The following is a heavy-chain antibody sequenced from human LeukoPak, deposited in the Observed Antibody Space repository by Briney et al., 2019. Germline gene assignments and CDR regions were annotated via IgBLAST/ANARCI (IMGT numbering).Heavy chain of an antibody. J-gene: IGHJ6*03. CDR1: GFSLSTSGMC. V-gene: IGHV2-70*11. D-gene: IGHD2/OR15-2a*01. CDR3: ARQNSGGYYYYMDV. Sequence: SGPALVKPTQTLTPTCTFSGFSLSTSGMCVSWIRQPPGKALEWLARIDWDDDKYYSTSLKTRLTISKDTSKNQVVLTMTNMDPVDTATYYCARQNSGGYYYYMDVWGKGTTVTVSS. CDR2: IDWDDDK.